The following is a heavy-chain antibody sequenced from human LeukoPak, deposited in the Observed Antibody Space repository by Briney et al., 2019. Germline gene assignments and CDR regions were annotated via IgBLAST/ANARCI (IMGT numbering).Heavy chain of an antibody. D-gene: IGHD3-10*01. CDR3: AKGAPVYGYFDY. CDR2: ISYDGSNK. CDR1: GFTFSSYG. J-gene: IGHJ4*02. Sequence: PGRSLRLSCAASGFTFSSYGMHWVRQAPGKGLEWVAVISYDGSNKYYADSVKGRFTISRDNSKNTLYLQMNSLRAEDTAVYYCAKGAPVYGYFDYWGQGTLVTVSS. V-gene: IGHV3-30*18.